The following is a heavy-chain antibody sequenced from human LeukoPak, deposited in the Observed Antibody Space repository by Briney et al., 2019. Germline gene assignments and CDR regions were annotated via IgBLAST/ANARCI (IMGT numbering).Heavy chain of an antibody. CDR2: INHSGST. CDR1: GGSFSSYY. D-gene: IGHD3-10*01. Sequence: PSETLSLTCAVYGGSFSSYYWSWIRQPPGKGLEWIGEINHSGSTNYNPSLKSRVTISVDTSKNQFSLKLSSVTAADTAVYCCARGSRIYYGSGSYSAWFDPWGQGTLVTVSS. CDR3: ARGSRIYYGSGSYSAWFDP. J-gene: IGHJ5*02. V-gene: IGHV4-34*01.